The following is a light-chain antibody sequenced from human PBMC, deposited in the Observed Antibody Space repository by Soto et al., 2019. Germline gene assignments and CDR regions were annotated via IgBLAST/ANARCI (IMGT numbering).Light chain of an antibody. CDR1: SSDIRDSNY. Sequence: QSVLSQPPSASGSPGQSVTISCSGISSDIRDSNYVSWYQQHPGKAPKLVVSEVTKRPSGVPDRFSGSGSGTTAFLTISGLQTEDEADYYCGSKAGSDKHVVFGGGTKVTVL. CDR3: GSKAGSDKHVV. V-gene: IGLV2-8*01. CDR2: EVT. J-gene: IGLJ2*01.